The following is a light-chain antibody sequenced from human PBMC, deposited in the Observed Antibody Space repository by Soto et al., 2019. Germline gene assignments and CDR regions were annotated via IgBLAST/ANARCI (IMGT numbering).Light chain of an antibody. CDR2: GNS. J-gene: IGLJ3*02. Sequence: QSVLTQPPSVSGAPGQTVTISCTGSSSNIGAGYNVHWYQQLPGTAPKLLIYGNSNRPSGVPDRFSGSKSGTSASLPITGLQAEDEADYYCQSYDSSLSGWVFGGGTKLTVL. CDR1: SSNIGAGYN. V-gene: IGLV1-40*01. CDR3: QSYDSSLSGWV.